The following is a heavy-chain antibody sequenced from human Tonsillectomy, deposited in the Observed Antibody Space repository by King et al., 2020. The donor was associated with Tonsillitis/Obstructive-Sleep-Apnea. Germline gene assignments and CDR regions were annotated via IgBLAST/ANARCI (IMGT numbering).Heavy chain of an antibody. V-gene: IGHV3-72*01. D-gene: IGHD1-26*01. CDR3: ARVSGSYYLDY. CDR2: TRNKASSYST. Sequence: EQLVQSGGGLVQPGGSLRLSCAASGFTFSDHYMDWVRQAPGKGLEWGGRTRNKASSYSTEYAASVKGRFTISRDDSKNSLYLQVNTLRTDDTAVYYCARVSGSYYLDYWGQGTLVTVSS. J-gene: IGHJ4*02. CDR1: GFTFSDHY.